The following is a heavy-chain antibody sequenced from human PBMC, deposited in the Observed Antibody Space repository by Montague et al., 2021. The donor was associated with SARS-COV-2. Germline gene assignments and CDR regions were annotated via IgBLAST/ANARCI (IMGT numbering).Heavy chain of an antibody. CDR1: GGPISSYY. CDR2: IYYSGST. CDR3: ARGSGWMGNAFDI. Sequence: SETLSLTCTVSGGPISSYYWSWIRQPPGKGLEWIGYIYYSGSTNYNPSLKSRVTISVDTSKNQFSLKLSSVTAADTAVYYRARGSGWMGNAFDIWGQGTMVTVSS. J-gene: IGHJ3*02. V-gene: IGHV4-59*01. D-gene: IGHD6-19*01.